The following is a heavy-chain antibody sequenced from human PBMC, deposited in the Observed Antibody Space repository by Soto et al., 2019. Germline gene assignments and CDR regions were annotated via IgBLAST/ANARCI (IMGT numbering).Heavy chain of an antibody. Sequence: PGGSLRLSCAASRFIFRNYGMYWVRQAPGRGLEWVAVISYDGSKKYYGESVKGRFTISRDNSMNTLDLQMNSLRSEDTAMYFCAKDISQQIYCGGDCLNGMDVWGQGTTVTVSS. J-gene: IGHJ6*02. D-gene: IGHD2-21*02. V-gene: IGHV3-30*18. CDR2: ISYDGSKK. CDR3: AKDISQQIYCGGDCLNGMDV. CDR1: RFIFRNYG.